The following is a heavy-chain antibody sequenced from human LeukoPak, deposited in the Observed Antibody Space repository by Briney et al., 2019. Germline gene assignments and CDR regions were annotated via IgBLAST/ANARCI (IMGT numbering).Heavy chain of an antibody. CDR2: TSAYNGNT. D-gene: IGHD5-18*01. CDR3: AIVDTTVGFDY. Sequence: ASVKVSCKTSGYTFTTYGITWVRQAPGQGLEWMGWTSAYNGNTAYAQKFQGRVTVTTDTSTRTASMDLRSLRSDDTAVYYCAIVDTTVGFDYWGQGTLVIVSS. J-gene: IGHJ4*02. V-gene: IGHV1-18*04. CDR1: GYTFTTYG.